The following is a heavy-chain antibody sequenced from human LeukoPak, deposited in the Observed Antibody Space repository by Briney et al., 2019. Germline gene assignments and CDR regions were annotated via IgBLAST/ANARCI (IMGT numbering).Heavy chain of an antibody. D-gene: IGHD3-22*01. CDR2: IYHSGST. Sequence: SSETLSLTCSVSGYSISSGYYWGWIRQPPGKGLEWIGSIYHSGSTYYTPSLKRRVTISVDTSKNQFSLKLSSVTAADMAVYYCARELAEPNYYDSSGYWFDPWGQGTLVTVSS. J-gene: IGHJ5*02. V-gene: IGHV4-38-2*02. CDR1: GYSISSGYY. CDR3: ARELAEPNYYDSSGYWFDP.